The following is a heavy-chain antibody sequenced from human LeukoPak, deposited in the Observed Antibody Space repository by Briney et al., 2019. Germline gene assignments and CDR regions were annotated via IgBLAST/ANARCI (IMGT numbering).Heavy chain of an antibody. J-gene: IGHJ3*02. V-gene: IGHV1-3*01. D-gene: IGHD2-15*01. CDR3: ATDRYCSGGSCYSGVTDAFDI. Sequence: ASVKVSCKASGYTFTSYAMHWVRQAPGQRLEWMGWINAGNGNTKYSQKFQGRVTMTEDTSTDTAYMELSSLRSEDTAVYYCATDRYCSGGSCYSGVTDAFDIWGQGTMVTVSS. CDR2: INAGNGNT. CDR1: GYTFTSYA.